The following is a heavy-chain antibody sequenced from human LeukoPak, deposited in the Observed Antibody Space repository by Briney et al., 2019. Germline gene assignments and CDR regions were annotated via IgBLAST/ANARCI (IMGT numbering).Heavy chain of an antibody. CDR2: ISSSSSYI. CDR3: ALLVVVTDHDAFDI. V-gene: IGHV3-21*01. CDR1: GFTFSSYS. J-gene: IGHJ3*02. Sequence: PGGSLRLSCAASGFTFSSYSMNWVRQAPGKGLEWVSSISSSSSYIYYADSVKGRFTISRDNAKNSLYLQMNSLRAEDTAVYYCALLVVVTDHDAFDIWGQGTMVTVSS. D-gene: IGHD2-21*02.